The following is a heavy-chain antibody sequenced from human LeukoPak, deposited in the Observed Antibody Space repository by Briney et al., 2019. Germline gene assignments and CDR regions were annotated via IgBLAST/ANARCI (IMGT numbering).Heavy chain of an antibody. D-gene: IGHD4-23*01. CDR2: INHSGST. J-gene: IGHJ3*02. CDR1: GGSFSGYY. Sequence: SETLSLTCAVYGGSFSGYYWSWIRQPPGKGLEWIGEINHSGSTNYNPSLKSRVTISVDTSKNQFSLKLSSVTAADTAVYYCARDLGGGNPYDAFDIWGQGTMVTVSS. CDR3: ARDLGGGNPYDAFDI. V-gene: IGHV4-34*01.